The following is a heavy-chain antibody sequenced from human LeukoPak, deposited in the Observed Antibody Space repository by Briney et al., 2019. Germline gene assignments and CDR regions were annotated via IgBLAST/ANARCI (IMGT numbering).Heavy chain of an antibody. D-gene: IGHD3-3*01. J-gene: IGHJ6*04. V-gene: IGHV3-7*01. Sequence: PGGSLRLSCAASGFTFSRYWMSWVRQAPGKGLEWVANIKEDGREKYSVDSVKGRFTISRDNSKNTLYLQMNSLRAEDTAVYYCAKAGLHDFSPFLGMDVWGKGTTVTVSS. CDR2: IKEDGREK. CDR3: AKAGLHDFSPFLGMDV. CDR1: GFTFSRYW.